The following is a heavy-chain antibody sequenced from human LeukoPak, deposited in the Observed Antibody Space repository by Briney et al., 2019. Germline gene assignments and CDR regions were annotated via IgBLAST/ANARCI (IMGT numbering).Heavy chain of an antibody. V-gene: IGHV3-74*01. J-gene: IGHJ3*02. D-gene: IGHD3-3*01. CDR2: INSDGSST. Sequence: GGSLRLSCAASGFTFSSYWMHWVRQAPGKGLVWVSRINSDGSSTSYADSVKGRFTISRDNAKYTVYLQMNSLRAEDTAVYYCARGFTIFGVVNDGFDIWGQGTKVTVSS. CDR1: GFTFSSYW. CDR3: ARGFTIFGVVNDGFDI.